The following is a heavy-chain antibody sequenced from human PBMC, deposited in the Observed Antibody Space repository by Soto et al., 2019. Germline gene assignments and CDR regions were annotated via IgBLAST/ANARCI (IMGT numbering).Heavy chain of an antibody. Sequence: GGSLRLSCAASGFTFSSYGMHWVRQAPGKGLEWVAVISYDGSNKYYADSVKGRFTISRDNSKNTLYLQMNSLRAEDTAVYYCAKEKYYYDSSDDYWGKGTLVTDSS. CDR2: ISYDGSNK. CDR1: GFTFSSYG. D-gene: IGHD3-22*01. J-gene: IGHJ4*02. V-gene: IGHV3-30*18. CDR3: AKEKYYYDSSDDY.